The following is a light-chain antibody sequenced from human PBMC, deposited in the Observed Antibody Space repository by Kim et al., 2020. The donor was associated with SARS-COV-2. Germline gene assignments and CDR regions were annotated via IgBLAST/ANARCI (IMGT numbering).Light chain of an antibody. CDR1: QSVGKY. Sequence: LSPGERATLSCRASQSVGKYLGWDQQKTGQAPRLLIYDASNRATGIPARFSGSGSGTDFTLTISSLEPEDFAVYYCQQRSKWPLTFGGGTKVDIK. CDR2: DAS. J-gene: IGKJ4*01. V-gene: IGKV3-11*01. CDR3: QQRSKWPLT.